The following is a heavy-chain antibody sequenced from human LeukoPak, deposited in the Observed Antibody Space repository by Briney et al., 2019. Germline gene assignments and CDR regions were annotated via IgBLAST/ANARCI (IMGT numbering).Heavy chain of an antibody. D-gene: IGHD5-12*01. J-gene: IGHJ4*02. CDR3: ARDSFTVRGYSGYDSADY. Sequence: ASVKVSCKASGYTFTDYYMHWVRQAPGQGLEWMGWINPNNGGTNYAQKLQGRVTMTTDTSTSTAYMELRSLRSDDTAVYYCARDSFTVRGYSGYDSADYWGQGTLVTVSS. CDR1: GYTFTDYY. CDR2: INPNNGGT. V-gene: IGHV1-2*02.